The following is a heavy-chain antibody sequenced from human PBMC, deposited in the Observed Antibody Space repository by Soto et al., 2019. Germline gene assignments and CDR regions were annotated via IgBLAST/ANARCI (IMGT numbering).Heavy chain of an antibody. V-gene: IGHV5-51*01. CDR2: IYPGDSDT. CDR3: ARRSDTAMVTDYYGMDV. J-gene: IGHJ6*02. D-gene: IGHD5-18*01. CDR1: GYSFTSYW. Sequence: GESLKISCKGSGYSFTSYWIGWVRQMPGKGLEWMGIIYPGDSDTRYSPSFQGQVTISADKSISTAYPQWSSLKASDTAMYYCARRSDTAMVTDYYGMDVWGQGTTVTVSS.